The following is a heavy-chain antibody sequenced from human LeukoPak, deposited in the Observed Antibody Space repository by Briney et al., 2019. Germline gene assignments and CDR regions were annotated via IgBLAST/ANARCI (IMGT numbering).Heavy chain of an antibody. J-gene: IGHJ4*02. CDR1: GFTFSSYS. CDR2: IRYDGSNK. Sequence: GGSLRLSCAASGFTFSSYSMNWVRQAPGKGLEWVGFIRYDGSNKNYADSVKGRLTISRDNSKNTLYLQMNGLRPEDTSVYFCARSPTSWYFDFWGQGTLVTVSS. CDR3: ARSPTSWYFDF. V-gene: IGHV3-30*02. D-gene: IGHD2-2*01.